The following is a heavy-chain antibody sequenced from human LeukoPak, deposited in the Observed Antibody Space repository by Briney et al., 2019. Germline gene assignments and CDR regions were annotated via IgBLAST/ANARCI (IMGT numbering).Heavy chain of an antibody. V-gene: IGHV3-21*01. CDR3: ARAGGIAVAGTNAFDI. D-gene: IGHD6-19*01. CDR2: ISSSSSYI. CDR1: GFTFSSYS. Sequence: GGSLRLSCAASGFTFSSYSMNWVRQAPGKGLEWVSSISSSSSYIYYADSVKGRFTISRDNAKNSLYLHMNSLRAEDTAVYYCARAGGIAVAGTNAFDIWGQGTMVTVSS. J-gene: IGHJ3*02.